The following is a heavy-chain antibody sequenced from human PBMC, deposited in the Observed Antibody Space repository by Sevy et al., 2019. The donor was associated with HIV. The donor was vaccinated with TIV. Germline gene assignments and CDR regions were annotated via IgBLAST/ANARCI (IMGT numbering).Heavy chain of an antibody. CDR3: ARLFSCGGDCYYLDY. CDR1: GFMFSSYD. D-gene: IGHD2-21*02. V-gene: IGHV3-30*04. Sequence: GGSLRLSCAGSGFMFSSYDMHWVRQAPGKGLEWVAVTSHDGKYNNYADSVKVRFTISRDNFKNTLYLQMNSLRVEDTAVYFCARLFSCGGDCYYLDYWGQGALVTVSS. J-gene: IGHJ4*02. CDR2: TSHDGKYN.